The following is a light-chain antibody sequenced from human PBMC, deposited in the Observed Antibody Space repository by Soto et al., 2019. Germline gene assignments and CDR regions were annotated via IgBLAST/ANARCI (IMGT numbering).Light chain of an antibody. CDR2: DVS. J-gene: IGKJ1*01. CDR1: QSINAW. V-gene: IGKV1-5*01. CDR3: QKHHRYST. Sequence: DIHMTQAPSTLSASVGDRVTITCRASQSINAWLAWYQQKPGKAPKLLIYDVSTLASGVPSRFSGSASGTEFTLTISNLESDDFASYYCQKHHRYSTFGQGTKVDIK.